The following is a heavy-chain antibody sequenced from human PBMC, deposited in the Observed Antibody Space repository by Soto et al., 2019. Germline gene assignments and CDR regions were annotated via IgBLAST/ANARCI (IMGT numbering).Heavy chain of an antibody. Sequence: SVKVSCKASGGTFSSYAISWVRQAPGQGLEWMGGIIPIFGTANYAQKFQGRVTITADESTSTAYMELSSLRSEDTAVYYCARGAHYYDSSGYYCFDYWGQGTLVTVSS. J-gene: IGHJ4*02. V-gene: IGHV1-69*13. D-gene: IGHD3-22*01. CDR1: GGTFSSYA. CDR3: ARGAHYYDSSGYYCFDY. CDR2: IIPIFGTA.